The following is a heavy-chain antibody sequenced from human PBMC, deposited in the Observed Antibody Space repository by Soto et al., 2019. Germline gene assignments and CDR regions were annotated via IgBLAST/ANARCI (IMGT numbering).Heavy chain of an antibody. Sequence: SETLSLTCTVSGGSISSGDYYWSWIRQPPGKGLEWIGYIYYSGSTYYNPSLKSRVTISVDTSKNQFSLKLSSVTAADTAVYYCASLTYYYDSSGYFVGSSLDYWGQGTLVTVS. CDR1: GGSISSGDYY. CDR3: ASLTYYYDSSGYFVGSSLDY. V-gene: IGHV4-30-4*01. J-gene: IGHJ4*02. CDR2: IYYSGST. D-gene: IGHD3-22*01.